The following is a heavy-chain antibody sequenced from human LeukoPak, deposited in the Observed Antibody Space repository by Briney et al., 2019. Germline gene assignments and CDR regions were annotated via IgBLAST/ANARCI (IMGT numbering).Heavy chain of an antibody. D-gene: IGHD3-10*01. CDR2: INHSGST. CDR1: GGSFSGYY. V-gene: IGHV4-34*01. Sequence: SETLSLTCAVYGGSFSGYYWSWIRQPPGKGLEWIGEINHSGSTNYNPSLKSRVTISVDKSKNQFSLKLSSVTAADTAVYYCARDLDYGSGSYFDYWGQGTLVTVSS. CDR3: ARDLDYGSGSYFDY. J-gene: IGHJ4*02.